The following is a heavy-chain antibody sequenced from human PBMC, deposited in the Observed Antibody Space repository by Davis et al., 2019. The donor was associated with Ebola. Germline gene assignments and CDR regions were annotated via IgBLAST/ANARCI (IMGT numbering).Heavy chain of an antibody. V-gene: IGHV3-74*01. CDR3: ARVGGWYGNIDY. Sequence: GESLKISCAASGFTVSSNYMSWVRQAPGKGLVWVSRINSDGSSTSYADSVKGRFTISRDNAKNSLYLQMNSLRAEDTAVYYCARVGGWYGNIDYWGQGTLVTVSS. CDR1: GFTVSSNY. J-gene: IGHJ4*02. CDR2: INSDGSST. D-gene: IGHD6-19*01.